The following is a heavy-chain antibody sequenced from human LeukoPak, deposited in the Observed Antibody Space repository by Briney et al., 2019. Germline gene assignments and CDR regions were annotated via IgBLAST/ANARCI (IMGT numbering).Heavy chain of an antibody. CDR2: IYYSGST. CDR1: GGSISSYY. Sequence: SETLSLTCTVSGGSISSYYWGWIRQPPGKGLEWIGGIYYSGSTYYNPSLKSRVTISVDTSKNQFSLKLSSVTAADTAVYYCAREPVHYYDSSGYYYGEDYWGQGTLVTVSS. CDR3: AREPVHYYDSSGYYYGEDY. V-gene: IGHV4-39*02. D-gene: IGHD3-22*01. J-gene: IGHJ4*02.